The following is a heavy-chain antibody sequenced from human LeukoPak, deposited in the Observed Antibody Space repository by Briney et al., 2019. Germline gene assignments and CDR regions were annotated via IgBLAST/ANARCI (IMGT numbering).Heavy chain of an antibody. J-gene: IGHJ4*02. Sequence: SETLSLTCTVSGGSVSSGSYYWSWIRQPPGKGLEWIGYIYYSGSTNYNPSLKSRVTISVDTSKDQFSLKLSSVTAADTAVYYCAGRGKEVVGGNDHWGQGTLVTVSS. CDR2: IYYSGST. V-gene: IGHV4-61*01. D-gene: IGHD2-15*01. CDR3: AGRGKEVVGGNDH. CDR1: GGSVSSGSYY.